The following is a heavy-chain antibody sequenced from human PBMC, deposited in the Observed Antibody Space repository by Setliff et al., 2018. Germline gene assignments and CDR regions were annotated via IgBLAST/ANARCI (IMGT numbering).Heavy chain of an antibody. CDR2: ISGSGGST. Sequence: GSLRLSCAASGFTFSSYAMSWVRQAPGKGLEWVSAISGSGGSTYYADSVKGRFTISRDNSKSTLYLQMNSLRAEDTAVYYCARDRLAGFLSGYYYYYYGMDVWGQGTTVTVSS. CDR1: GFTFSSYA. CDR3: ARDRLAGFLSGYYYYYYGMDV. J-gene: IGHJ6*02. V-gene: IGHV3-23*01. D-gene: IGHD3-22*01.